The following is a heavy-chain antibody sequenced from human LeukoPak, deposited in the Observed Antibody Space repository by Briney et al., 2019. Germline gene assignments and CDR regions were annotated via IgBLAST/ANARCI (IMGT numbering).Heavy chain of an antibody. CDR2: IHYSGST. V-gene: IGHV4-39*01. Sequence: SETLSLTCTVSGGSISSSSYYWGWIRQPPGKGLEWIGSIHYSGSTYYNPSLKSRVTISVDTSKNQFSLKLSSVTAADTAVYYCARHEMSAAAGLYFDYWGQGTLVTVSS. CDR1: GGSISSSSYY. CDR3: ARHEMSAAAGLYFDY. J-gene: IGHJ4*02. D-gene: IGHD6-13*01.